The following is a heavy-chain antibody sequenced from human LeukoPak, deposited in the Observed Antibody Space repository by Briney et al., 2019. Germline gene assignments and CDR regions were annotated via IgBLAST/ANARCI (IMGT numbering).Heavy chain of an antibody. D-gene: IGHD3-10*01. CDR2: INPSGST. CDR1: GGSFSDYY. CDR3: ARESSGTYYNPLGYMDV. V-gene: IGHV4-34*01. J-gene: IGHJ6*03. Sequence: PSETLSLTCAVYGGSFSDYYWSWIRQPPGKGLEWIGEINPSGSTNYSPSLKSRVTISVDTSKNQFSLKLSSVAAADTAVYYCARESSGTYYNPLGYMDVWGKGTTVTVSS.